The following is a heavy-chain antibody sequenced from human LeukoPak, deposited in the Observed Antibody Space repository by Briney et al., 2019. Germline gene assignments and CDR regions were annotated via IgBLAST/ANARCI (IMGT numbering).Heavy chain of an antibody. V-gene: IGHV3-7*03. CDR2: IKKDGSEK. CDR3: ARGLAAPDY. D-gene: IGHD6-13*01. J-gene: IGHJ4*02. CDR1: EFTFNRYW. Sequence: QPGGSLRLSCAASEFTFNRYWMRWVRQAPGKGREGVANIKKDGSEKYYVDSVKGRFTISRDNAKNSVNLQMNSLRAEDTAVYYCARGLAAPDYWGQGTLVTVSS.